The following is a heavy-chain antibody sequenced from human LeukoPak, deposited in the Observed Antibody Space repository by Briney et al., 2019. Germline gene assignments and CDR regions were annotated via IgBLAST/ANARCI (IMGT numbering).Heavy chain of an antibody. D-gene: IGHD6-19*01. CDR1: GYTFTSYD. CDR2: MNPNSGNT. V-gene: IGHV1-8*02. J-gene: IGHJ6*03. CDR3: ARGIAVAGNYYYYYMDV. Sequence: ASVKVSCKASGYTFTSYDINWVRQATGQGLEWMGWMNPNSGNTGYAQKFQGRVTMTRNTSISTAYMELSSLRSEDTAVYYCARGIAVAGNYYYYYMDVWGKGTTVTISS.